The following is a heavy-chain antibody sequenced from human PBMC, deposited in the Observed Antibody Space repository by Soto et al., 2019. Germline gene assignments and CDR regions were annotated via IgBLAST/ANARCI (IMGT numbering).Heavy chain of an antibody. D-gene: IGHD3-22*01. Sequence: PGGSLRLSCAVSGFTFSNYWMHWVRQAPGKGLFWVSCITPDGSSTTYADSVKGRFTISRDNAKNTLYLQMNNLGAEDTAVYYCVKGEYYYDSSGYYPFDYWGQGTLVTVSS. CDR1: GFTFSNYW. J-gene: IGHJ4*02. CDR2: ITPDGSST. CDR3: VKGEYYYDSSGYYPFDY. V-gene: IGHV3-74*03.